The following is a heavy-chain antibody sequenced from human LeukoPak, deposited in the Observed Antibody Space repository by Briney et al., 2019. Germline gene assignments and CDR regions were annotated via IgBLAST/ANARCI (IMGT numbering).Heavy chain of an antibody. CDR3: ARDGLVVGARIFDY. CDR1: GFTFSSYG. D-gene: IGHD1-26*01. Sequence: PGGSLRLSCAASGFTFSSYGMHWVRQAPGKGLEWVAVISYDGSDKYYADSVKGRFTISRDNSKNTLYLQMNSLRAEDTAVYYCARDGLVVGARIFDYWGQGTLVTVSS. CDR2: ISYDGSDK. J-gene: IGHJ4*02. V-gene: IGHV3-30-3*01.